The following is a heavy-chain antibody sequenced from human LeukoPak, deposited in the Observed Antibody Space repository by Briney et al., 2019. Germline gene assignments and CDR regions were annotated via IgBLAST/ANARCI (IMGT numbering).Heavy chain of an antibody. V-gene: IGHV4-34*01. CDR3: TRQYSSSYYSDY. J-gene: IGHJ4*02. CDR1: GGSFSGFY. CDR2: NNHSGTT. D-gene: IGHD6-6*01. Sequence: SVTLSLTCAVSGGSFSGFYWSWIRQPPGGGLEWIADNNHSGTTNYNPSLKSRVTISVDTSKNQFSLNLKSMTAADTAVYYCTRQYSSSYYSDYWGQGTLVTVSS.